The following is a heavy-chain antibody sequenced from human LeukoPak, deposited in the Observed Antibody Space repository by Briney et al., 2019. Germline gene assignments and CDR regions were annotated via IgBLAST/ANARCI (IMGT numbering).Heavy chain of an antibody. CDR1: GGSISSYY. Sequence: PSETLSLTCTVSGGSISSYYWRWIRQPPGKGLDWIGYIYYSAMTNYNPSLKSRVTISLDTSKNQFSLKRSSMTGADTAVYYCASADYDDYYIDFWGQGTLVTVSS. D-gene: IGHD4-17*01. J-gene: IGHJ4*02. CDR2: IYYSAMT. V-gene: IGHV4-59*01. CDR3: ASADYDDYYIDF.